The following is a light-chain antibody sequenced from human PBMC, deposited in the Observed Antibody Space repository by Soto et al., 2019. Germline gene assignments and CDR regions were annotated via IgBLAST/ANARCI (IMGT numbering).Light chain of an antibody. J-gene: IGLJ1*01. Sequence: QSVLTQPPSVSGAPGQRVTISCTGSSSNIGAGYDVYWYQQLPGTAPKLLIYGNSNRPSGVPDRFSGSKSGTSASLAITGLQAGDEADYYCQSYDSSLSGYVFGTGTKVTVL. V-gene: IGLV1-40*01. CDR2: GNS. CDR1: SSNIGAGYD. CDR3: QSYDSSLSGYV.